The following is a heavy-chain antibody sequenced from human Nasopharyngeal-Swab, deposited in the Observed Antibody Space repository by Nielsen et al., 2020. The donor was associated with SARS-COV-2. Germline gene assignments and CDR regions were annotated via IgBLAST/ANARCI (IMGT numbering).Heavy chain of an antibody. Sequence: GESLKTSCAASGFTFRSFWMHWVRQAPGKGLVWVSRFNTVGSSTIYAASVKARFTISTDNAQNTLYLQMNSLTAEDTAVYYCARGVGPQPLPSYFDYWGQGTLVTVSS. CDR2: FNTVGSST. J-gene: IGHJ4*02. D-gene: IGHD2-15*01. V-gene: IGHV3-74*01. CDR3: ARGVGPQPLPSYFDY. CDR1: GFTFRSFW.